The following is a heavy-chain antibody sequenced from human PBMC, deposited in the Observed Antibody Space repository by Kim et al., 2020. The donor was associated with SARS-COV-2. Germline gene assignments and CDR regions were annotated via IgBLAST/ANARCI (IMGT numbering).Heavy chain of an antibody. D-gene: IGHD1-1*01. Sequence: DYAAPVKGRFTISRDDSKNTLYLQMNSLKTEDTAVYYCTTDGTTGTTGAIWGQGTMVTVSS. V-gene: IGHV3-15*01. J-gene: IGHJ3*02. CDR3: TTDGTTGTTGAI.